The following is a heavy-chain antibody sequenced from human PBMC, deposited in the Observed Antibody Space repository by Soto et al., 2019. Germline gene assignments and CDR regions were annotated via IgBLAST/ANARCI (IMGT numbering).Heavy chain of an antibody. V-gene: IGHV5-51*01. J-gene: IGHJ6*02. Sequence: GESLKISCKGSGYSFTSYWIGWVRQMPGKGLEWMGIIYPGDSDTRYSPSFQGQVTISADKSISTAYLQWSSPKASDTAMYYCATQRVGARDYYYGMDVWGQGTTVTVSS. CDR2: IYPGDSDT. CDR3: ATQRVGARDYYYGMDV. CDR1: GYSFTSYW. D-gene: IGHD1-26*01.